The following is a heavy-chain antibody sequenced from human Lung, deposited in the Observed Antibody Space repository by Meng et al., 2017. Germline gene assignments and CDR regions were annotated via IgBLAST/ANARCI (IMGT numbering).Heavy chain of an antibody. CDR3: ARGPTTMAHDFDY. CDR1: GGSFSDYY. J-gene: IGHJ4*02. CDR2: INHSGST. V-gene: IGHV4-34*01. Sequence: QVQLQQWGAGLLKPSETLPHTCVVSGGSFSDYYWSWIRQPPGKGLEWIGEINHSGSTNYNPSLESRATISVDTSQNNLSLKLSSVTAADSAVYYCARGPTTMAHDFDYWGQGTLVTVSS. D-gene: IGHD4-11*01.